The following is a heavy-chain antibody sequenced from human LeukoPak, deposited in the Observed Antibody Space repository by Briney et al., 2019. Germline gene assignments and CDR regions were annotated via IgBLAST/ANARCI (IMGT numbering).Heavy chain of an antibody. D-gene: IGHD5-12*01. J-gene: IGHJ4*02. CDR3: ASVLELATIGDPTFDY. CDR2: IIPIFGTA. V-gene: IGHV1-69*01. Sequence: ASLKVSCKASGGTFSNYAISWVRQAPGQGLEWIGGIIPIFGTANYAQKFQGRVTITADESTSTAYMELSSLRSEDTAVYYCASVLELATIGDPTFDYWGQGTLVTVSS. CDR1: GGTFSNYA.